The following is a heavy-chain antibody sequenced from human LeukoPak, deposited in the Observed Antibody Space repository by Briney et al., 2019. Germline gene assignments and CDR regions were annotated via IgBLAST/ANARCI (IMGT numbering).Heavy chain of an antibody. CDR3: AKXGAXGCSSSTCFIY. CDR2: VSGSGDTT. CDR1: GFTFRSYA. D-gene: IGHD2-2*01. V-gene: IGHV3-23*01. Sequence: PGGPLRLSCAASGFTFRSYAMSWVRQAPGKGLEWVSAVSGSGDTTYYADSVKGRFTISRDNSKTTVSLQMNNLRPEDTAAYYCAKXGAXGCSSSTCFIYWGQGTLVTVSS. J-gene: IGHJ4*02.